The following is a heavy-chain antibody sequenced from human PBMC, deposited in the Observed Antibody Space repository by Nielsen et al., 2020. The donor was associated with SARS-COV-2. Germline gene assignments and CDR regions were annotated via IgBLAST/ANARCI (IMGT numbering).Heavy chain of an antibody. J-gene: IGHJ6*02. CDR2: IYYSGST. Sequence: PGKGLEWIGYIYYSGSTYYNPSLKSRVTISVDTFKNQFSLKLSSVTAADTAVYCCARETAMVRGVTTRTYYYYGMDVWGQGTTVTVSS. V-gene: IGHV4-31*02. D-gene: IGHD3-10*01. CDR3: ARETAMVRGVTTRTYYYYGMDV.